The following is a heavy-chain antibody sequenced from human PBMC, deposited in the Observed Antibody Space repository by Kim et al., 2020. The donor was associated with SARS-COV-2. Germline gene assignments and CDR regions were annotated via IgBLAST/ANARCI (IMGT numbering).Heavy chain of an antibody. D-gene: IGHD6-13*01. CDR2: IKQDGSEK. Sequence: GGSLRLSCAASGFTFSSYWMSWVRQAPGKGLEWVANIKQDGSEKYYVDSVKGRFTISRDNAKNSLYLQMNSLRAEDTAVYYCARVKAAAGNAGVRTFDYCGQGTLVTVSS. J-gene: IGHJ4*02. CDR3: ARVKAAAGNAGVRTFDY. CDR1: GFTFSSYW. V-gene: IGHV3-7*01.